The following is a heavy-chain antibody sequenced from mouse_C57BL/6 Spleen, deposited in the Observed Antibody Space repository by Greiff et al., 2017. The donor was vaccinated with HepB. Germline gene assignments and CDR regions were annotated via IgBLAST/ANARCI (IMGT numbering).Heavy chain of an antibody. J-gene: IGHJ4*01. Sequence: VQLQESGAELARPGASVKMSCKASGYTFTSYTMHWVKQRPGQGLEWIGYINPSSGYTKYNQKFKDKATLTADKSSSTAYMQLSSLTSEDSAVYYCAKGGHYYAMDYWGQGTSVTVSS. CDR1: GYTFTSYT. CDR3: AKGGHYYAMDY. D-gene: IGHD3-3*01. V-gene: IGHV1-4*01. CDR2: INPSSGYT.